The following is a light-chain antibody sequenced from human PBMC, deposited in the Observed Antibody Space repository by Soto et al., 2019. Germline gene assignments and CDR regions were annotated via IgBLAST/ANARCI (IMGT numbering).Light chain of an antibody. CDR1: QSVSSN. CDR2: GAS. CDR3: QHYNNWPRT. J-gene: IGKJ2*01. V-gene: IGKV3-15*01. Sequence: EIVMTQSPATLSVSPGERATVSCRASQSVSSNLAWYQQKPGQAPRLLIYGASTRATGIPARFSGSGSGTEFTLTIGSLQSEDFAVYYCQHYNNWPRTFGQGTKLAIK.